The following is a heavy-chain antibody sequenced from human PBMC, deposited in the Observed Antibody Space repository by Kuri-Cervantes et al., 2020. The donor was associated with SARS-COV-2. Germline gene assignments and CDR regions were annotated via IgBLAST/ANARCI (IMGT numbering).Heavy chain of an antibody. Sequence: GESLKISCAGSGFTFSSFAMAWVRQAPGKGLEWISDITDEGADTYFADSVKGRFTISRDNSKYSLTLQMSSLRAEDTAVYYCAKADWANYYYYYGMDVWGQGTTVTVSS. V-gene: IGHV3-23*01. CDR2: ITDEGADT. CDR3: AKADWANYYYYYGMDV. CDR1: GFTFSSFA. J-gene: IGHJ6*02. D-gene: IGHD3-9*01.